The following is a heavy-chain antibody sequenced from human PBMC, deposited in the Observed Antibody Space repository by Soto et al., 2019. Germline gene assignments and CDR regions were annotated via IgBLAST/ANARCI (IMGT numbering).Heavy chain of an antibody. J-gene: IGHJ4*02. V-gene: IGHV3-48*02. D-gene: IGHD1-26*01. CDR1: GFTFSSYS. CDR3: ARDPPGMGPRGHYFDY. CDR2: ISTSSSPR. Sequence: EVQLVESGGGWVQPGGSRRLSVAPPGFTFSSYSRNGVRQAPGRGLEWVSYISTSSSPRYYADSVKGRFTISRDNAKNSLYLQMNSLRDEDTALYYCARDPPGMGPRGHYFDYWGQGSLVTVSS.